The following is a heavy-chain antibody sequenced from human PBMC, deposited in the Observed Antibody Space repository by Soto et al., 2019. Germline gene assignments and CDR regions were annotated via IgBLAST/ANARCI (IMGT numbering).Heavy chain of an antibody. CDR3: AAGAWTETYYYYMDV. Sequence: SVKVSCKASGFTFTSSAMQWVRQARRQRLEWIGWIVVGSGNTNYAQKFQERVTITRDMSTSTAYMELSSLRSEDTAVYYCAAGAWTETYYYYMDVWGKGTTVTVSS. V-gene: IGHV1-58*02. D-gene: IGHD3-16*01. CDR2: IVVGSGNT. CDR1: GFTFTSSA. J-gene: IGHJ6*03.